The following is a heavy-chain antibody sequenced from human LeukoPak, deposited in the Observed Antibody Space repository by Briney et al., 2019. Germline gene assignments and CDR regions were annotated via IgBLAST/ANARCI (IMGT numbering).Heavy chain of an antibody. CDR3: ASCLIAAAGTSYYYGMEV. CDR2: IIPIFGTA. Sequence: SVKVSCKASGGTFSSYAISWVRQAPGQGLEWMGGIIPIFGTANYAQKFQGRGTVTADESTSTAYMELSSLRSEDTAVYYCASCLIAAAGTSYYYGMEVWGQGTTVTVSS. D-gene: IGHD6-13*01. CDR1: GGTFSSYA. V-gene: IGHV1-69*13. J-gene: IGHJ6*02.